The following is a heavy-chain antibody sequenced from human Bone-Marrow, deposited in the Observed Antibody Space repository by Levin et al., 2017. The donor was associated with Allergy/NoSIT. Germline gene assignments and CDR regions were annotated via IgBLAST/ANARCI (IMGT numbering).Heavy chain of an antibody. CDR3: AREGDDDYGSGSFYRPLGY. V-gene: IGHV7-4-1*02. D-gene: IGHD4-17*01. J-gene: IGHJ4*02. Sequence: ASVKVSCKASGYTFSNYALNWVRQAPGQGLEWMGWINTNTGTPTYAQGFTGRFVFSSDTSVSTAFLQISSLKTEDTAVYFCAREGDDDYGSGSFYRPLGYWGQGALVTVSS. CDR1: GYTFSNYA. CDR2: INTNTGTP.